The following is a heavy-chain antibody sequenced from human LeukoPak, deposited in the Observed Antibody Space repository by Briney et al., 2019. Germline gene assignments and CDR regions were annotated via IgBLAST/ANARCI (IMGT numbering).Heavy chain of an antibody. CDR2: INHSGST. CDR1: GGSFSGYY. J-gene: IGHJ1*01. D-gene: IGHD2-15*01. V-gene: IGHV4-34*01. Sequence: SETLSLTCAVYGGSFSGYYWSWIRQPLGKGLEWIGEINHSGSTNYNPSLKSRVTISVDTSKNQFSLKLSSVTAADTAVYYCARRVCSGGSCYSEYFQHWGQGTLVTVSP. CDR3: ARRVCSGGSCYSEYFQH.